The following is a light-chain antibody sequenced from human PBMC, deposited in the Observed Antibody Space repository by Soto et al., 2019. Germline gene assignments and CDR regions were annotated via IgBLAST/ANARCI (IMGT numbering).Light chain of an antibody. Sequence: EIVLTQSPGTLSLSPGERATLSCRASQSVSVNSLAWYQQKGGQAPRLLIYGASSRATGIPDRFSGSGSGTDFTLTISRLEPEDFAVYYCQQYGSSPLTFGGGTKVDIK. CDR1: QSVSVNS. CDR2: GAS. V-gene: IGKV3-20*01. J-gene: IGKJ4*01. CDR3: QQYGSSPLT.